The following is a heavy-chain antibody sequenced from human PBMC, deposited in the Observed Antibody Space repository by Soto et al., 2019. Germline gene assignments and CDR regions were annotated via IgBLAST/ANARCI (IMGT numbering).Heavy chain of an antibody. Sequence: EVQLLESGGGLVQPGGSLRLSCAASGFTFSRSAMTWVRQAPGQGLEWVSTISAFSGATYYADSVQGRFTISRDNSENTLYLQMTSLRAEDTAVYYCAKKLYTGDSYYSFDYWGQGTLVTVSS. J-gene: IGHJ4*02. V-gene: IGHV3-23*01. D-gene: IGHD2-21*02. CDR2: ISAFSGAT. CDR3: AKKLYTGDSYYSFDY. CDR1: GFTFSRSA.